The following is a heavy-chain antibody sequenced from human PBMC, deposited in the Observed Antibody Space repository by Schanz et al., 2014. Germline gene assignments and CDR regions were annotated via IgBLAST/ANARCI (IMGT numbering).Heavy chain of an antibody. D-gene: IGHD2-15*01. CDR1: GFSFSTYA. CDR2: ISGRGDST. J-gene: IGHJ2*01. CDR3: AKEVIPNYSSLSF. Sequence: EVQLVESGGGLVQPGGSLRLSCAASGFSFSTYAMNWVRQAPGKGLEWVSLISGRGDSTHYADSVKGRFMISRDSSKNTLYLQMNSLPSPSPSLYYCAKEVIPNYSSLSFWGR. V-gene: IGHV3-23*04.